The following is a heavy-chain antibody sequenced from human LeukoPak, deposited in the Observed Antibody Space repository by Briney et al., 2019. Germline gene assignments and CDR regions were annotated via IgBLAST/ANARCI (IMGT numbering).Heavy chain of an antibody. Sequence: GGSLRLSCAASGSTFSGSAMHWVRQAPGKGVEWVGQIGSGAKSYATAYAASVKGRFTISRDDSKNTAYLQMNSLQTEDTAVYYCTREKEAYNFGLAYYYYYMDVWGKGTTVTVSS. J-gene: IGHJ6*03. CDR1: GSTFSGSA. CDR3: TREKEAYNFGLAYYYYYMDV. CDR2: IGSGAKSYAT. D-gene: IGHD5-18*01. V-gene: IGHV3-73*01.